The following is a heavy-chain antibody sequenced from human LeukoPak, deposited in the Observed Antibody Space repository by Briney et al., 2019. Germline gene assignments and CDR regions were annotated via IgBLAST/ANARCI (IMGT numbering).Heavy chain of an antibody. CDR2: IFYVGST. CDR1: GDSIRSHY. Sequence: SETLSLTCTVSGDSIRSHYWSWIRQPPGKGLEWIGYIFYVGSTNYNPSLKSRVTISVDTSKNQFSLKLNSVTAADTAVYYGARDYYDSRGEAFDIWGQGTMVTVSS. CDR3: ARDYYDSRGEAFDI. D-gene: IGHD3-22*01. V-gene: IGHV4-59*11. J-gene: IGHJ3*02.